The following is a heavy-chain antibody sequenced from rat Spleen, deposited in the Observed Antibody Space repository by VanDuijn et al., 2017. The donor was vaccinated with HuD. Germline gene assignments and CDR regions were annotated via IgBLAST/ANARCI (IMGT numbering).Heavy chain of an antibody. CDR3: ARGYYDGYYHGYVMDA. V-gene: IGHV4-2*01. CDR1: GFNFNDYW. J-gene: IGHJ4*01. Sequence: EVKLVESGGGLVQPGRSLKLSCAASGFNFNDYWMGWVRQAPGKGLEWIGEINKDSSTIKYTPSLKDKFTISRDNAQNTLYLQMSKLGSEDTAIYYCARGYYDGYYHGYVMDAWGQGASVTVSS. CDR2: INKDSSTI. D-gene: IGHD1-12*03.